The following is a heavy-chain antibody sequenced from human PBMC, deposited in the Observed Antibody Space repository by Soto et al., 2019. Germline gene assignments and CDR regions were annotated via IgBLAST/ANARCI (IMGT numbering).Heavy chain of an antibody. CDR2: IIPIFGTA. CDR1: GGTFSSYA. D-gene: IGHD3-22*01. CDR3: ARDLRNGYYDSSGYFDY. J-gene: IGHJ4*02. V-gene: IGHV1-69*13. Sequence: SVKVSCKASGGTFSSYAISWVRQAPGQGLEWMGGIIPIFGTANYAQKFQGRVTITADESTSTAYMELSSLRSEDTAVYYCARDLRNGYYDSSGYFDYWGQGTLVTVSS.